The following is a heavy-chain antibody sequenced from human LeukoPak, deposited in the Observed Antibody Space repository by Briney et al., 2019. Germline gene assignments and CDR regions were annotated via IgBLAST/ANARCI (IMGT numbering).Heavy chain of an antibody. J-gene: IGHJ4*02. Sequence: ASVKVSCKAPGSTFSSYAISWVRQAPGQGLEWMGGMITIFGTANYAQKFQGRVTITADESTSTAYMELSSLRSEDTAVYYCARGGCSGGSCYSFDFDYWGQGTLVTVSS. CDR2: MITIFGTA. CDR1: GSTFSSYA. D-gene: IGHD2-15*01. CDR3: ARGGCSGGSCYSFDFDY. V-gene: IGHV1-69*13.